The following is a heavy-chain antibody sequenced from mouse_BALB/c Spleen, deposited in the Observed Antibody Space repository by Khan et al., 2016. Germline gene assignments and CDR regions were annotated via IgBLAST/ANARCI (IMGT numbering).Heavy chain of an antibody. CDR2: IDPYNDGT. D-gene: IGHD2-2*01. Sequence: VRLQQSGPELVKPGASVKMSCKSSGYTFTSYVMHWVKQKPGQGLEWIGYIDPYNDGTKYNEKFKGKATLTSDKSSSTAYMELSSLTSEDSAVYYWARRGYTGTYFDYWGQGTTLTVSS. V-gene: IGHV1S136*01. CDR1: GYTFTSYV. CDR3: ARRGYTGTYFDY. J-gene: IGHJ2*01.